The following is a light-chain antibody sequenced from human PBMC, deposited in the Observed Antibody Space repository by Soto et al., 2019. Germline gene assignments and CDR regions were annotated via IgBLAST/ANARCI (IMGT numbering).Light chain of an antibody. J-gene: IGLJ2*01. Sequence: QSVLTQPPSVSGAPGQRVTISCTGSSSNIGAGYDVHWYQQLPGTAPKLLIYGNSNRPSGVPDRFSGSKSGTSASLAITGLRAEAEADYYCQSYDSSLSGSVVFGGGTKLTVL. CDR3: QSYDSSLSGSVV. V-gene: IGLV1-40*01. CDR2: GNS. CDR1: SSNIGAGYD.